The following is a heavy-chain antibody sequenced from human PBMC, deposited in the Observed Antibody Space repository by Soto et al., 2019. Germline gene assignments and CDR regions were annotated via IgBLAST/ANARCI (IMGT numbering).Heavy chain of an antibody. CDR3: ATPGYSSSSRWFDP. CDR2: IIPIFGTA. J-gene: IGHJ5*02. Sequence: GASVKVSCKASGGTFSSYAISWVRQAPGQGLEWMGGIIPIFGTANYAQKFRGRVTITADESTSTAYMELSSLRSEDTAVYYCATPGYSSSSRWFDPWGQGTLVTVSS. D-gene: IGHD6-6*01. V-gene: IGHV1-69*13. CDR1: GGTFSSYA.